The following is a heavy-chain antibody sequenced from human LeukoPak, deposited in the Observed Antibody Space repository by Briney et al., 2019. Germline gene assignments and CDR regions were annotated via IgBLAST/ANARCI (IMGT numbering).Heavy chain of an antibody. CDR2: IYSGGST. CDR1: GFTVSSNY. D-gene: IGHD4-17*01. V-gene: IGHV3-66*01. CDR3: ARVDYGDYGFDY. Sequence: GGSLRLSCAASGFTVSSNYMSWVRQAPGKGLEWVSVIYSGGSTYYADSVKGRFTISRDNSKNTLDLQMNSLRAEDTAVYYCARVDYGDYGFDYWGQGTLVTVSS. J-gene: IGHJ4*02.